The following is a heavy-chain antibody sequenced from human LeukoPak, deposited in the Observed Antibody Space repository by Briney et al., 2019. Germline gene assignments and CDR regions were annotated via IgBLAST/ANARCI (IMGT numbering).Heavy chain of an antibody. CDR2: IINTGTAT. CDR1: GFTFYNHV. J-gene: IGHJ4*02. D-gene: IGHD3-10*01. Sequence: GGSLRLSCAASGFTFYNHVMAWVRQAPGKGLKWFSSIINTGTATYYANSVKGRFTISRDNSRNPLILQMNTLRAEDTALYYCAKDRGYLRSGFDSWGQGTLVTVSS. CDR3: AKDRGYLRSGFDS. V-gene: IGHV3-23*01.